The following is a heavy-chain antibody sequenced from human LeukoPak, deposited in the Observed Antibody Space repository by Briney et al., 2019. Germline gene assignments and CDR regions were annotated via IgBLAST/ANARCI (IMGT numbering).Heavy chain of an antibody. J-gene: IGHJ4*02. CDR1: GFTFSSYG. CDR2: IWYDGSNK. V-gene: IGHV3-30*19. CDR3: ARDLTREWDLH. Sequence: GGSLRLSCAASGFTFSSYGMHWVRQAPGKGLEWVAVIWYDGSNKYYADSVKGRFTISRDNSKNTLYLQMNSLRGEDTAVYYCARDLTREWDLHWGQGTLVTVSS. D-gene: IGHD1-26*01.